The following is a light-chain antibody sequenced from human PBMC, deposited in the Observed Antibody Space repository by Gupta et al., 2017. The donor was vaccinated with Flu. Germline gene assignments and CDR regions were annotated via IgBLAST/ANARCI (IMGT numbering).Light chain of an antibody. J-gene: IGKJ3*01. Sequence: DIGMTQSPLSLPVTPGEPASISCRSSQSLLHSNGYNYLDWYLQKPGQSPQLLIYLGSTRASGVPDRFSCSGSGTDFTLKMSSVEAAEVRVDTCMQAPQSHRFGPGTKVEIK. V-gene: IGKV2-28*01. CDR3: MQAPQSHR. CDR1: QSLLHSNGYNY. CDR2: LGS.